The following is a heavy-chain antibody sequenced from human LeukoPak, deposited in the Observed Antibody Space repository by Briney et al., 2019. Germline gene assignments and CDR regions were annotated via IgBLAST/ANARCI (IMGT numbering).Heavy chain of an antibody. CDR1: GDSIKSYY. CDR2: ICYGGST. D-gene: IGHD5-24*01. V-gene: IGHV4-59*01. Sequence: PSETLSLTCNVSGDSIKSYYWSWIRQPPGKRLEWIGYICYGGSTNYNPSLNSRVSISIDTSKNQFSLRLSSVTAADTAVYYCARAGRRDGYKSYFDYWGQGTLVTVSS. J-gene: IGHJ4*02. CDR3: ARAGRRDGYKSYFDY.